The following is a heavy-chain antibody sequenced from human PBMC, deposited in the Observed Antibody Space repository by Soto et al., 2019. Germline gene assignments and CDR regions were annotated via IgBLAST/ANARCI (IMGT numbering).Heavy chain of an antibody. CDR3: AGVSWFRGMDV. CDR1: GDSVSSNSSA. CDR2: TYYRSNWSN. V-gene: IGHV6-1*01. Sequence: SQNLSPTCAISGDSVSSNSSAWNWIRHSPSRGLELLGRTYYRSNWSNDYAGSVKSRITINTDTLKNQFSLQLHSVTPEDTAVYYCAGVSWFRGMDVWGQGTLVNVSS. J-gene: IGHJ6*02. D-gene: IGHD3-10*01.